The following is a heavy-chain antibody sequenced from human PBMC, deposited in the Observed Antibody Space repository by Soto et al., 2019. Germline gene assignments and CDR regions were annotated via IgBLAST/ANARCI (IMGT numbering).Heavy chain of an antibody. CDR1: GGSISSYY. CDR3: ARRYGGTHDY. CDR2: IYYSGST. Sequence: SETLSLTCTVSGGSISSYYWSWIRQPPGKGLEWIGYIYYSGSTNYNPSLKSRVTISVDTPKNQFSLKLSSVTAADTAVYYCARRYGGTHDYWGQGTLVTVSS. D-gene: IGHD4-17*01. J-gene: IGHJ4*02. V-gene: IGHV4-59*08.